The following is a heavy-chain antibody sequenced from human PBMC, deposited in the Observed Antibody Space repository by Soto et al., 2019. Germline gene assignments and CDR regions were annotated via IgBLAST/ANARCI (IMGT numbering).Heavy chain of an antibody. D-gene: IGHD3-22*01. CDR1: GFTFSRYA. CDR2: LSGSGSGS. J-gene: IGHJ4*01. V-gene: IGHV3-23*01. CDR3: AKAPISLDGSGYYFASFDY. Sequence: DVQLLESGGALVQLGGSLRLSCAASGFTFSRYAMNWVRQAPGKGLEWVSTLSGSGSGSYYPDSLRGRFTILRDNSKNTLYLQMNNLRAEDTAVYYCAKAPISLDGSGYYFASFDYWGHGTRVTVSS.